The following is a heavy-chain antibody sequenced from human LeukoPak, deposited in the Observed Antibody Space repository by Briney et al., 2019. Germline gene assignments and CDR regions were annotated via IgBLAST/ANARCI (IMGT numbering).Heavy chain of an antibody. D-gene: IGHD4-23*01. CDR1: GGSISSGGYS. J-gene: IGHJ3*02. CDR3: ASGGNSDAFDI. CDR2: IYHSGST. V-gene: IGHV4-30-2*01. Sequence: SETLSLTCAVSGGSISSGGYSWSWIRQPPGKGLEWIGYIYHSGSTYYNPSLKSRVTISVDRSKNQFSLKLSSVTAADTAVYYCASGGNSDAFDIWGQGTMVTVSS.